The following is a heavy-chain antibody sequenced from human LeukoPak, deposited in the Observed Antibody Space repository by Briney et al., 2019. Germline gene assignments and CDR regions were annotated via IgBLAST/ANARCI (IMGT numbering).Heavy chain of an antibody. J-gene: IGHJ4*02. Sequence: SETLSLTCAVYGGSFSGYYWSWIRQPPGKGLEWIGEIKHSGSTNYNPSLKSRVTISVDTSKNQFSLKLSSVTAADTAVYYCARAGYCSGGSCYPGALFDYWGQGTLVTVSS. CDR3: ARAGYCSGGSCYPGALFDY. CDR1: GGSFSGYY. V-gene: IGHV4-34*01. CDR2: IKHSGST. D-gene: IGHD2-15*01.